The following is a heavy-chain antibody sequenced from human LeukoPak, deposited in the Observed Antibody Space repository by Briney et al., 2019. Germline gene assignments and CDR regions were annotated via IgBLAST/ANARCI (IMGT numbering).Heavy chain of an antibody. D-gene: IGHD7-27*01. CDR3: AREAGESYGMDV. CDR2: INEGAGER. J-gene: IGHJ6*01. V-gene: IGHV3-7*01. CDR1: GFTFNNFW. Sequence: GGSLRLSCAASGFTFNNFWMSLVRQAPGKGLEWVANINEGAGERFYGDSVKGRVTISRDNAKNSLHLQMNSLRAEDTAVYYCAREAGESYGMDVWGKGPRSPSPQ.